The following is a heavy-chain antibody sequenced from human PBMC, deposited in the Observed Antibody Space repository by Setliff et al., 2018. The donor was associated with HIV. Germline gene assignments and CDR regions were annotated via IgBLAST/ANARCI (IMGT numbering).Heavy chain of an antibody. J-gene: IGHJ4*01. D-gene: IGHD3-22*01. Sequence: SETLSLTCTVSGASITSSYWTWIRQSPGRGLEYLGYIYYSGDSNYSPSLKSRLSMSLDASTSQFSLKLSSVTAADTAVYYCARLMHYYDSFWVLWRENYFDSWGRGTLVTVSS. CDR1: GASITSSY. CDR2: IYYSGDS. CDR3: ARLMHYYDSFWVLWRENYFDS. V-gene: IGHV4-59*08.